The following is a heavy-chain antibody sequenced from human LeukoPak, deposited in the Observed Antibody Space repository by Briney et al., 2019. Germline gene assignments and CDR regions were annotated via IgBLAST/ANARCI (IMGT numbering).Heavy chain of an antibody. CDR1: GFTFSSYG. J-gene: IGHJ4*02. D-gene: IGHD1-26*01. V-gene: IGHV3-33*01. Sequence: GGSLRLSCAASGFTFSSYGMHLVRQAPGKGLEWVAVIWYDGSNKYYADSVKGRFTISRDNSKNTLYLQMNSLRAEDTAVYYCARDSSGTHSFDYWGQGTLVTVSS. CDR2: IWYDGSNK. CDR3: ARDSSGTHSFDY.